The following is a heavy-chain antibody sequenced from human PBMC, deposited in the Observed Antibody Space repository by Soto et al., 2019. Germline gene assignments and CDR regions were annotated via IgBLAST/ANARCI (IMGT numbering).Heavy chain of an antibody. CDR1: GFTFSSYA. J-gene: IGHJ6*02. Sequence: EVQLLESGGGLVQPGGSLRLSCAASGFTFSSYAMNWVRQAPGKGLEWVSDISSSGGSGGSTHYAESVKGRFTISRDNSKNTLYLQLNSLRAEDTAVYYCAKDWRMDVWGQGTTVTVSS. CDR3: AKDWRMDV. CDR2: ISSSGGSGGST. V-gene: IGHV3-23*01.